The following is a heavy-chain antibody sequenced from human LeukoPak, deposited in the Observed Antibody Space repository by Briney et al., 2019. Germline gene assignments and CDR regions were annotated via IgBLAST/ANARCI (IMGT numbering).Heavy chain of an antibody. Sequence: GGSLRLSCAASGFTFSSYWMHWVRHAPGKGLVWVSRINSDGSSTSYADSVKGRFTISRDNAKNTLYLQMNSLRAEDTAVYYCAREGYSSSWPHYYYYYGMDVWGQGTTVTVSS. CDR1: GFTFSSYW. CDR2: INSDGSST. V-gene: IGHV3-74*01. CDR3: AREGYSSSWPHYYYYYGMDV. J-gene: IGHJ6*02. D-gene: IGHD6-13*01.